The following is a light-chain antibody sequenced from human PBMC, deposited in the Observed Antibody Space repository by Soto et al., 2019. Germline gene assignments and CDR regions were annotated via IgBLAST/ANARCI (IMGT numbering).Light chain of an antibody. CDR1: SSDGGAYKY. CDR2: DVS. Sequence: QSVLTQPASVSGSPGQSITISCTGTSSDGGAYKYVSWYQQHADKAPKLLIYDVSSRSSGISDRFSGSKSGNTASLTIIGLQAEDEADYYCSSYAGTSIPYVVFGGGSKLTVL. CDR3: SSYAGTSIPYVV. V-gene: IGLV2-14*03. J-gene: IGLJ2*01.